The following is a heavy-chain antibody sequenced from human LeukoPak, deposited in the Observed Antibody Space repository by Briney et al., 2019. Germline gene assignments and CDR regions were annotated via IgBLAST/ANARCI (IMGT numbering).Heavy chain of an antibody. CDR1: GFTFSSYA. J-gene: IGHJ5*02. CDR2: IIGSGGNT. Sequence: GGSLRLSCAASGFTFSSYAMSWVRQAPGKGLECVSLIIGSGGNTYHADSVKGRFTISRDNSKNTLYLQMNSLRAEDTAVYYCAKGVMSSGYYKYNWFDPWGQGTLATVSS. D-gene: IGHD3-22*01. CDR3: AKGVMSSGYYKYNWFDP. V-gene: IGHV3-23*01.